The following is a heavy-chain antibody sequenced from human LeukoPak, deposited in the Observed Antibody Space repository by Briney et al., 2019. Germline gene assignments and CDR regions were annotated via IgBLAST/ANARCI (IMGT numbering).Heavy chain of an antibody. D-gene: IGHD6-13*01. Sequence: SETLSLTCAVYGGSFSGYYWSWIRQPPGKGLEWIGEINHSGSTNYNPSLKSRVTISVDTPKNQFSLKLSSVTAADTAVYYCARVGYSSSYSFDYWGQVTLVTVSS. V-gene: IGHV4-34*01. J-gene: IGHJ4*02. CDR3: ARVGYSSSYSFDY. CDR1: GGSFSGYY. CDR2: INHSGST.